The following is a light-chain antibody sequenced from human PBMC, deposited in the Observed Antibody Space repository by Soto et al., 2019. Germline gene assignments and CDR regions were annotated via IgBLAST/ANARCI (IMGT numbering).Light chain of an antibody. Sequence: DIALTQSPGTLSVSPGERATLSCRASQSVSSNLAWYQQKPGQAPRLLIYGASSRATGIPVRFSGSGFGTDFTLTISRLEPEDFAVYYCQHYDIALFAFGPGTKVDIK. CDR1: QSVSSN. J-gene: IGKJ3*01. V-gene: IGKV3-20*01. CDR2: GAS. CDR3: QHYDIALFA.